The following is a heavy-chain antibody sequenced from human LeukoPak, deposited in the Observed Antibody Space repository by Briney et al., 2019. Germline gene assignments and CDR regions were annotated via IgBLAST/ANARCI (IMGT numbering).Heavy chain of an antibody. CDR2: VYYSGTT. D-gene: IGHD3-10*01. CDR1: GGSIKGHY. Sequence: SETLSLTCSVSGGSIKGHYYTWIRQSPGKGLEWIGYVYYSGTTSYNPSLESRVTISVDASKNQFSLKLSSVTAADTAVYYCARHWSSGSGSYYRIWGQGTLVTVSS. CDR3: ARHWSSGSGSYYRI. V-gene: IGHV4-59*08. J-gene: IGHJ4*02.